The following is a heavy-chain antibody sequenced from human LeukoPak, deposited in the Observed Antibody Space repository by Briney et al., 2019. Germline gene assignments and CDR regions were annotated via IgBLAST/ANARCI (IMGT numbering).Heavy chain of an antibody. CDR2: INWNGGST. CDR1: GFTFDDYG. CDR3: ARGIAVAVPYAFDI. V-gene: IGHV3-20*04. D-gene: IGHD6-19*01. J-gene: IGHJ3*02. Sequence: GGSLRLSCAASGFTFDDYGMSWVRQAQGKGLEWVSGINWNGGSTGYADSVKDRFTISRDNAKNSLYLQMNSLRAEDTALYYCARGIAVAVPYAFDIWGQGTMVTVSS.